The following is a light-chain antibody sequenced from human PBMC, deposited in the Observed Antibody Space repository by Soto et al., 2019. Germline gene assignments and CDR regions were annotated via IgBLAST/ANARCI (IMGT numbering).Light chain of an antibody. CDR1: QSVSSSY. J-gene: IGKJ1*01. CDR3: LHHGSSLWT. CDR2: GAS. Sequence: EIVFAQSPSSQSFFQWERATPSREASQSVSSSYLAWYQQKPGQAPRLLIYGASSRATGIPDRFSGSGSGTDFTLTISRLEPEDFAMYYCLHHGSSLWTFGQGTKVDIK. V-gene: IGKV3-20*01.